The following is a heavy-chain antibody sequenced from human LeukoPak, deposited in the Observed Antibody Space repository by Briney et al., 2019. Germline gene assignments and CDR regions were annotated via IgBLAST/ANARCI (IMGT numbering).Heavy chain of an antibody. J-gene: IGHJ4*02. CDR2: ISSDSSTI. Sequence: GGSLRLSCAASGFTLSSYNMNWVRQAPGKGLEWVSYISSDSSTIYYVDSVKGRFTISRDNAKNSLYLQMNSLRDEDTAMYYCARDEDAFGGQGTLVTVSS. CDR1: GFTLSSYN. CDR3: ARDEDAF. V-gene: IGHV3-48*02.